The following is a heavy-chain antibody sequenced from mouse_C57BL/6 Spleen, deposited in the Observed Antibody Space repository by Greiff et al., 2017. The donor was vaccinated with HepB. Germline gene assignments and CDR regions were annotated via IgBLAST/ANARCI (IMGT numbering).Heavy chain of an antibody. J-gene: IGHJ3*01. CDR3: ARSDSPLAY. Sequence: QVQLQQPGAELVKPGASVKLSCKASGYTFTSYWMHWVKQRPGQGLEWIGMIHPNSGSTNYNEKFKSKATLTVDKSSSTAYMQIISLTSEDSAVFYCARSDSPLAYWGQGTLVTVSA. V-gene: IGHV1-64*01. CDR1: GYTFTSYW. CDR2: IHPNSGST.